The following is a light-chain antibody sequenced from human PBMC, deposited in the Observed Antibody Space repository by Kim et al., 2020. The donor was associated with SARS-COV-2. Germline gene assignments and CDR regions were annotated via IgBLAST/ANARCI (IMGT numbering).Light chain of an antibody. CDR2: GAS. J-gene: IGKJ2*01. CDR3: QHYDAWPLMYT. V-gene: IGKV3-15*01. Sequence: EIEVTQSPATVSVSPGERVALSCWASQSISNNLAWYQQRPGQAPRLLIYGASTRATGIPARFSGSGSGTKFTLTISSLQSEDSAVYYCQHYDAWPLMYTFGQGTKLEI. CDR1: QSISNN.